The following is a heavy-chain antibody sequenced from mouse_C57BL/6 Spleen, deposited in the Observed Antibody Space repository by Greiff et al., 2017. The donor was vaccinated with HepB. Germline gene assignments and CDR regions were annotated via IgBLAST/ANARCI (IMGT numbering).Heavy chain of an antibody. Sequence: QVQLQQPGAELMKPGASVKMSCKASGYTFTSYWITWVKQRPGQGLEWIGDIYPGSGSTNYNEKFKSKATLTVDTSSSTAYMQLSSLTSEDSAVYYCARYYYGYWYFDVWGTGTTVTVSS. CDR2: IYPGSGST. V-gene: IGHV1-55*01. CDR3: ARYYYGYWYFDV. D-gene: IGHD1-1*01. CDR1: GYTFTSYW. J-gene: IGHJ1*03.